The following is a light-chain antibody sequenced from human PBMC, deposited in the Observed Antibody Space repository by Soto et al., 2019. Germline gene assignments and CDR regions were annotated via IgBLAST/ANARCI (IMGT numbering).Light chain of an antibody. CDR2: DVF. V-gene: IGLV2-14*03. Sequence: QSVLTQPASVSGSPGQSITISCTGTSSDIGAYNYVSWYQHHPGKAPKLIIYDVFSRPSGVSNRFSGSKSANTASLTISGLQAEDEADYYCSSYTSSNTLAVFGTGTKVTVL. CDR3: SSYTSSNTLAV. CDR1: SSDIGAYNY. J-gene: IGLJ1*01.